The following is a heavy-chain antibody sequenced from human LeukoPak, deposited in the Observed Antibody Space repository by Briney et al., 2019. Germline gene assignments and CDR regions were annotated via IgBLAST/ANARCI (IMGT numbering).Heavy chain of an antibody. Sequence: GGSLRLSCAASGLTFTNYSMNWVRQAPGMGLEWVSSISRSSHYIDYADSVKGRFTISRDNAKNSLYLQMNSLRAEDTAVYYCARTRNLGYCSSTSCPNFDYWGQGTLVTVSS. CDR1: GLTFTNYS. J-gene: IGHJ4*02. D-gene: IGHD2-2*01. CDR3: ARTRNLGYCSSTSCPNFDY. V-gene: IGHV3-21*01. CDR2: ISRSSHYI.